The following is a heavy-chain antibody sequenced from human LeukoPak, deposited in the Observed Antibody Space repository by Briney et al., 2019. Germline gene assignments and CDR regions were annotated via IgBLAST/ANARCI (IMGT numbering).Heavy chain of an antibody. D-gene: IGHD3-3*01. J-gene: IGHJ4*02. CDR2: IYYGGST. CDR3: ARESRSYGRSGFDY. CDR1: GGSISSYY. V-gene: IGHV4-59*01. Sequence: SETLSLTCTVSGGSISSYYWSWIRQPPGKGLEWIGYIYYGGSTNYNPSLKSRVTISVDTSKNQFSLKLSSVTAADTAVYYCARESRSYGRSGFDYWGQGTLVTVSS.